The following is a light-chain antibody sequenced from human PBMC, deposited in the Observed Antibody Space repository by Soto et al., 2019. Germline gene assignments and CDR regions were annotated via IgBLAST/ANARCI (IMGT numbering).Light chain of an antibody. CDR1: SSNLGAGYD. Sequence: QSVLTQPPSVSGAPGQRVTISCTGSSSNLGAGYDVHWYQLLPGTAPKLLIYGNRNRPSGVPDRFSGSKSGTSASLAITGLQAEDESYYYCQSYDNSLGVCYVFGTGTKVTVL. CDR3: QSYDNSLGVCYV. J-gene: IGLJ1*01. CDR2: GNR. V-gene: IGLV1-40*01.